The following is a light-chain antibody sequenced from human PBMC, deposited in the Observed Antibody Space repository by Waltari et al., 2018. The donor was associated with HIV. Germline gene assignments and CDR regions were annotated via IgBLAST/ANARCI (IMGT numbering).Light chain of an antibody. J-gene: IGLJ2*01. V-gene: IGLV2-14*03. CDR2: DVG. CDR1: SSDIGGYNL. Sequence: QSALTQPASVSGSPGQSITISCTGTSSDIGGYNLVSWYQQHPGKAPKLVIYDVGKRPSGVSNRFSGSKSGNTASLSISGLQAEDEADYYCSSYTSSSTLIFGGGTKLT. CDR3: SSYTSSSTLI.